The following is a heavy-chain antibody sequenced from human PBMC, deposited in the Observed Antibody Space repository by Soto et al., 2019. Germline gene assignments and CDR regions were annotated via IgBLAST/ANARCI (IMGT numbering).Heavy chain of an antibody. V-gene: IGHV4-31*03. CDR2: IYYSGST. D-gene: IGHD6-19*01. Sequence: LSLTCTVSGGSISSGGYYWSWIRQHPGKGLEWIGYIYYSGSTYYNPSLKSRVTISVDTSKNQFSLKLSYVTAADTAVYYCARGGKYYPYSSGWYMTFDYWGQGTLVTVSS. CDR3: ARGGKYYPYSSGWYMTFDY. CDR1: GGSISSGGYY. J-gene: IGHJ4*02.